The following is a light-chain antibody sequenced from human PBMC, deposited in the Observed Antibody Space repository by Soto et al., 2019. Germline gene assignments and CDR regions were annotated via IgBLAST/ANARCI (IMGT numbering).Light chain of an antibody. CDR3: QQYNNWPPCT. Sequence: EIVMTQSPATLSVSPGERATLSCRASQSVSSNLAWYQQKPGQAPRLLIYGASTRATGIPARFSGSGSGTEFTLTISSLQSEDFGVYYCQQYNNWPPCTFGQGTKVEIK. J-gene: IGKJ1*01. CDR2: GAS. CDR1: QSVSSN. V-gene: IGKV3-15*01.